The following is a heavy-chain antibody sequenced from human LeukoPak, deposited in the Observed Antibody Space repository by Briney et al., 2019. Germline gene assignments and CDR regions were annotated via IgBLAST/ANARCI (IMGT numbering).Heavy chain of an antibody. CDR3: ARGRATVTTWSYYYMDV. Sequence: SETLSLTCAVYGGSFSGYYWSWIRQPPGKGLEWIGEINHSGSTNYNPSLKSRVTISVDTSKNQFSLKLSSVTAADTAVYYCARGRATVTTWSYYYMDVWGKGTTVTVSS. CDR1: GGSFSGYY. V-gene: IGHV4-34*01. CDR2: INHSGST. J-gene: IGHJ6*03. D-gene: IGHD4-11*01.